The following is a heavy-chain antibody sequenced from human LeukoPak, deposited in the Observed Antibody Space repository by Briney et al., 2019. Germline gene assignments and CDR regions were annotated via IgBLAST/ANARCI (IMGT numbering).Heavy chain of an antibody. CDR3: ARERGYCSSTSCYYYYYGMDV. CDR1: GFTCDDYA. Sequence: PGGSLRLSCAASGFTCDDYAMHWVRQAPGKGLEWVSLISGDGGSTYYADSVKGRFTISRDNSKNSLYLQMNSLRTEDTALYYCARERGYCSSTSCYYYYYGMDVWGQGTTVTVSS. CDR2: ISGDGGST. V-gene: IGHV3-43*02. D-gene: IGHD2-2*01. J-gene: IGHJ6*02.